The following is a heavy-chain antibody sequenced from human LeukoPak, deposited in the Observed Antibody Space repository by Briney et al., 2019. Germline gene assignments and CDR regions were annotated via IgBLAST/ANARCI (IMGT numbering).Heavy chain of an antibody. D-gene: IGHD3-9*01. CDR1: GDSIRSVHYY. V-gene: IGHV4-39*01. Sequence: SETLSLTGSVSGDSIRSVHYYWGWIRQPPGRGLEWIGSIYDTGSTYYNPSLKSRVTIFVDTSKNQFSLRLTSVTAADTAMYYCARQNHDIGTDWFDSWGQGTLVTVSS. CDR3: ARQNHDIGTDWFDS. CDR2: IYDTGST. J-gene: IGHJ5*01.